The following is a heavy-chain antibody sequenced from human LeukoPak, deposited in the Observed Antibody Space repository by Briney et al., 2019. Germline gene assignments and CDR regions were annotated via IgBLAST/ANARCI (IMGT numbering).Heavy chain of an antibody. J-gene: IGHJ4*02. V-gene: IGHV3-20*04. CDR2: INWNGGST. D-gene: IGHD3-22*01. Sequence: GGSLRLSCAASGFTFDDYGVSWVRQAPGKGLEWVSGINWNGGSTGYADSVKGRFTISRDNAKNSLYLQMNSLRAEDTALYYCATSYYDSSGYYPINDSWGQGTLVTVSS. CDR3: ATSYYDSSGYYPINDS. CDR1: GFTFDDYG.